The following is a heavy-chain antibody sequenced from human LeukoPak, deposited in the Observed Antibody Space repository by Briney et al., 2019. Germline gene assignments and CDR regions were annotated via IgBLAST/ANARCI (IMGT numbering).Heavy chain of an antibody. D-gene: IGHD3-9*01. V-gene: IGHV3-21*01. J-gene: IGHJ3*02. Sequence: GGSLRLSCEASGFTFSSNAMSWVRQAPGKGLEWVSSISIRSNYAYYANSVKGRFTISRDNAKNSLYLQMNSLRAEDTAVYYCARTYYDILTGYIDAFDIWGQGTMVTVSS. CDR1: GFTFSSNA. CDR3: ARTYYDILTGYIDAFDI. CDR2: ISIRSNYA.